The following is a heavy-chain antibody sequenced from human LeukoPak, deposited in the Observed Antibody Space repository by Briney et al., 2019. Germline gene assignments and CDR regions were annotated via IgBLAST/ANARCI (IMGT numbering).Heavy chain of an antibody. CDR1: GITFSSYG. J-gene: IGHJ4*02. D-gene: IGHD1-1*01. Sequence: GGSLRLSCAASGITFSSYGMHWVRQAPGKGLEWVAFIRYDGSDKSYADSVKGRFTISRDNSENTLYLQINSLRVEDTAVYYCAKDTPTTGYHLDSWGQGTLVTVSS. V-gene: IGHV3-30*02. CDR2: IRYDGSDK. CDR3: AKDTPTTGYHLDS.